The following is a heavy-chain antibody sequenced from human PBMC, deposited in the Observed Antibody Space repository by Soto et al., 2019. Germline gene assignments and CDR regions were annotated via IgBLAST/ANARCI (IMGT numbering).Heavy chain of an antibody. V-gene: IGHV3-33*01. CDR2: IWYDGSNK. CDR1: GFTFSSYG. D-gene: IGHD2-2*01. Sequence: QVQLVESGGGVVQPGRSLRLSCAASGFTFSSYGMHWVRQAPGKGLEWVAVIWYDGSNKYYADSVKGRFTISRDNSKNTLYLQMNSLRAEDTAVYYCASSKTVPAAKGPYYYYYMDVWGKGTTVTVSS. CDR3: ASSKTVPAAKGPYYYYYMDV. J-gene: IGHJ6*03.